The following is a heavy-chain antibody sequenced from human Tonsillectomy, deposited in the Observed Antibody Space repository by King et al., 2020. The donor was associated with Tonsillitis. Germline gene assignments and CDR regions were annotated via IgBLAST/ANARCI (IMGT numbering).Heavy chain of an antibody. J-gene: IGHJ4*02. CDR3: ARIITEHYYETSVLVGFDF. CDR2: IFSNDEK. V-gene: IGHV2-26*01. CDR1: GFSLTNGRMG. Sequence: TLKESGPVLVKPTETLTLTCTVSGFSLTNGRMGVSWIRQPPGKALEWLAHIFSNDEKSYSTSLKSRLTISKDTSKSQVVLTMTNMDPVDTATYYCARIITEHYYETSVLVGFDFWGQGTPVTVSS. D-gene: IGHD3-22*01.